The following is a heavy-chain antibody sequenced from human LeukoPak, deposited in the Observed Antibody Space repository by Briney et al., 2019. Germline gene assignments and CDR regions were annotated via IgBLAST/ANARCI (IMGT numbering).Heavy chain of an antibody. J-gene: IGHJ3*02. V-gene: IGHV3-7*03. Sequence: GGSLRLSCAGSGITFSDYWMSWVRQAPGKGLEWVANIKQDGSEEVYVDSVKGRFTISRDNSKNTLYLQMNSLRAEDTAVYYCAKDHTPLYYYDSSGHDAFDIWGQGTMVTVSS. D-gene: IGHD3-22*01. CDR2: IKQDGSEE. CDR3: AKDHTPLYYYDSSGHDAFDI. CDR1: GITFSDYW.